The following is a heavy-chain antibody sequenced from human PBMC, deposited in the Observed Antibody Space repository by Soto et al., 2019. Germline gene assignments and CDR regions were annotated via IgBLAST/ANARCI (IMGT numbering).Heavy chain of an antibody. CDR2: VSGGGETT. CDR1: GFTFISYA. D-gene: IGHD3-10*01. V-gene: IGHV3-23*01. CDR3: ARKVPGSTSIPIYWYFDL. Sequence: EVQLLESGGGLVQPGGSLRLSCAGSGFTFISYAMNWVRQPPGKGLEWVYDVSGGGETTFYADSVKGRFTTSRDNSKNTATVQINSLGADDTAVYYCARKVPGSTSIPIYWYFDLWGRGTLVTVSS. J-gene: IGHJ2*01.